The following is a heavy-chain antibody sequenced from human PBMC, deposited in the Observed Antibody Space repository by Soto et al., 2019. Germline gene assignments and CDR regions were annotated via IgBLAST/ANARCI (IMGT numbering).Heavy chain of an antibody. CDR3: TSTNYDCIWGSYRPPRAFDI. J-gene: IGHJ3*02. CDR1: GFTFSNAW. V-gene: IGHV3-15*01. CDR2: IKSKTDGGTT. Sequence: EVQLVESGGGLVKPGGSLRLSCAASGFTFSNAWMSWVRQAPGKGLEWVGRIKSKTDGGTTDYAAPVKGRFTISRDDSKNSLYLQMNSLKTEATPVYYCTSTNYDCIWGSYRPPRAFDIWGQGTMVTVSS. D-gene: IGHD3-16*02.